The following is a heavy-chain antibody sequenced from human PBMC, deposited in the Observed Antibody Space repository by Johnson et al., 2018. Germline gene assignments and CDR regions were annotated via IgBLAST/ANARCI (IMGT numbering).Heavy chain of an antibody. V-gene: IGHV3-30*18. Sequence: QVQLVQSGGGVVQPGRSLRLSCAASGFTCSSYGMHWVRQAPGKGLEWVAVISYDGSNKYYADSVKGRFTISRDNSKNTLYLQMNSLRAEDTALYYCAKGGSERKGRDPLGQGTLVTVSS. CDR1: GFTCSSYG. D-gene: IGHD1-1*01. J-gene: IGHJ5*02. CDR2: ISYDGSNK. CDR3: AKGGSERKGRDP.